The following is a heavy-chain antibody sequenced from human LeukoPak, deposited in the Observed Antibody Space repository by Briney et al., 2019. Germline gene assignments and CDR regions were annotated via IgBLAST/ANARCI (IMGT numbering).Heavy chain of an antibody. CDR2: ISWNSGSI. J-gene: IGHJ3*02. CDR1: GFTFDDYA. CDR3: AGDMANDAFDI. Sequence: GRSLRLSCAASGFTFDDYAMHWVRQAPGKGLEWVSGISWNSGSIGYADSVKGRFTISRDNAKNSLYLQMNSLRAEDTALYYCAGDMANDAFDIWGQGTMVTVSS. V-gene: IGHV3-9*01.